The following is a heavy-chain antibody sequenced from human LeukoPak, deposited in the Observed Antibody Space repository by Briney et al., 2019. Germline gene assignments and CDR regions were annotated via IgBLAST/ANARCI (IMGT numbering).Heavy chain of an antibody. Sequence: QPGRSLRLSCAASGFTFSDYGMHWVRQAPGKGLEWVAVISWGGTAQHYVDSVKGRFTISRDNSKNTLYLQMTGLRAEDTAVYYCAKEKDYHVSGSYDFWGQGTLVTVSS. CDR1: GFTFSDYG. V-gene: IGHV3-30*18. D-gene: IGHD3-10*01. J-gene: IGHJ4*02. CDR2: ISWGGTAQ. CDR3: AKEKDYHVSGSYDF.